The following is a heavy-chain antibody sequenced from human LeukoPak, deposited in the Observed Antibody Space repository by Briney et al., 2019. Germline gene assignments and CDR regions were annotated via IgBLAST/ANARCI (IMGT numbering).Heavy chain of an antibody. V-gene: IGHV4-59*01. CDR3: ASSYSSSWYVY. Sequence: SETLSLTCTVSGGSISTYYWSWIRQPPGKGLEWIGYINYSGSTNYNPSLKSRVTISVDTSKNQFSVKLSSVTAADTAVYYCASSYSSSWYVYWGQGVLVTVFS. D-gene: IGHD6-13*01. CDR1: GGSISTYY. J-gene: IGHJ4*02. CDR2: INYSGST.